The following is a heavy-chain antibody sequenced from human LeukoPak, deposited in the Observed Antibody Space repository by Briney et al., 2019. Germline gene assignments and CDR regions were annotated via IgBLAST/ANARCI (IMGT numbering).Heavy chain of an antibody. D-gene: IGHD3-9*01. CDR3: ARGLSYYDILTGYYSENWFDP. V-gene: IGHV4-59*01. J-gene: IGHJ5*02. CDR2: IYYSGST. Sequence: SETLSLTCTVSGGSISSYYWSWIRQPPGKGLEWLGYIYYSGSTNYNPSLKSRVTISVDTSKNQFSLKLSSVTAADTAVYYCARGLSYYDILTGYYSENWFDPWGQGTLVTVSS. CDR1: GGSISSYY.